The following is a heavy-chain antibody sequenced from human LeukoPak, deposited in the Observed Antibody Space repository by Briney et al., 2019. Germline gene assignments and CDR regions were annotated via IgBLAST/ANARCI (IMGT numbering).Heavy chain of an antibody. CDR2: ISSSSSTI. D-gene: IGHD3-22*01. Sequence: GGFLSLSCAASGFTFSDYYMNWIRQAPGKGLEWVSYISSSSSTIYYADSVKGRFTISRDNAKNSLYLQMNSPRVEDTAVYYCAKGFSSGPWDACDIWGQGTMVTVSS. V-gene: IGHV3-11*04. CDR1: GFTFSDYY. CDR3: AKGFSSGPWDACDI. J-gene: IGHJ3*02.